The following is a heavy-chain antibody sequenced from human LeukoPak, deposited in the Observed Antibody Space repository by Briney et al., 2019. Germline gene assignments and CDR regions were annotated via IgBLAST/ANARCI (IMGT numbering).Heavy chain of an antibody. D-gene: IGHD7-27*01. CDR3: ARERVNWGSGPDAFDI. CDR1: GGSFSGYY. CDR2: IYYSGST. Sequence: SETLSLTCAVYGGSFSGYYWSWIRQPPGKGLEWIGYIYYSGSTNYNPSLKSRVTISVDTSKNQFSLKLSSVTAADTAVYYCARERVNWGSGPDAFDIWGQGTMVTVSS. J-gene: IGHJ3*02. V-gene: IGHV4-59*01.